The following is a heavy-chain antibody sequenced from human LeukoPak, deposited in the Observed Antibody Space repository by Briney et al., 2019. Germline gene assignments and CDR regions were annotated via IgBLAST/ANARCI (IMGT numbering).Heavy chain of an antibody. CDR2: ISGSGGST. D-gene: IGHD3-22*01. CDR3: AKVITMIVVDGVDY. CDR1: GFTFSSCA. Sequence: GGSLRLSCAASGFTFSSCAMSWVRQAPGKGLEWVSAISGSGGSTYYADSVKGRFTISRDNSKNTLYLQMNSLRAEDTAVYYCAKVITMIVVDGVDYWGQGTLVTVSS. V-gene: IGHV3-23*01. J-gene: IGHJ4*02.